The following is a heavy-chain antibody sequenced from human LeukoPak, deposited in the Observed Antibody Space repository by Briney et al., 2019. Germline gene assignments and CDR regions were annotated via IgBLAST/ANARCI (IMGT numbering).Heavy chain of an antibody. CDR1: GGSISGYY. CDR3: ARDRPYDYSKYNWFDP. Sequence: SETLSLTCTVSGGSISGYYWSWIRQPAGKGLEWVGRIYTSGNTNYDPSLKSRVTMSVDTSKNQLSLNLSSMTDADAAMYYCARDRPYDYSKYNWFDPWGQGTLVTVSS. V-gene: IGHV4-4*07. D-gene: IGHD4-11*01. CDR2: IYTSGNT. J-gene: IGHJ5*02.